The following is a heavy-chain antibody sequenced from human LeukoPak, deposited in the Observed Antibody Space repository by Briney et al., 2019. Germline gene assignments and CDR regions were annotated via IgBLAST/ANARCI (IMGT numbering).Heavy chain of an antibody. CDR2: ISGSGGST. Sequence: GGSLRLSCAASGFTFSSYAMSWVRQAPGKGLEWVSAISGSGGSTYYADSVKGRFTISRDNSKNTLYLQMNSLRAEDTAVYYCAKGAYCSSTSGYRAWISYYYYYYGMDVWGKGTTVTVSS. CDR3: AKGAYCSSTSGYRAWISYYYYYYGMDV. D-gene: IGHD2-2*01. J-gene: IGHJ6*04. CDR1: GFTFSSYA. V-gene: IGHV3-23*01.